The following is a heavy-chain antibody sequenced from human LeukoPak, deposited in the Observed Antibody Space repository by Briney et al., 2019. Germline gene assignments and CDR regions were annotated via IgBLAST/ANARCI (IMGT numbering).Heavy chain of an antibody. V-gene: IGHV3-7*01. J-gene: IGHJ3*02. CDR1: GFRFSSHW. D-gene: IGHD3-10*01. CDR2: INQDGGTK. CDR3: AREKGTLIRAMAFEM. Sequence: GGSLRLSCAASGFRFSSHWMSWVGHSPGKGLEGVANINQDGGTKYYRDFAKGRFTISRDNAQNSLYLQINSLRAEDTAVYYCAREKGTLIRAMAFEMWGQGTMVTVSS.